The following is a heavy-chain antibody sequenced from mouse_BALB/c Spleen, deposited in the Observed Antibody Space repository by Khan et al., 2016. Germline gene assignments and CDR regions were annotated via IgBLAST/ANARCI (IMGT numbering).Heavy chain of an antibody. J-gene: IGHJ3*01. V-gene: IGHV2-9*02. Sequence: VQLQESGPGLVAPSQSLSITCTVSGFSLTNSGVHWVRQPPRKGLDWLGVIWAGGSTDYNSALMSRLSITRDTTQNQVFLKMNSLQTDDTAMYYCARDDQDFDAWFASWGQGTLATVSA. CDR3: ARDDQDFDAWFAS. CDR1: GFSLTNSG. CDR2: IWAGGST.